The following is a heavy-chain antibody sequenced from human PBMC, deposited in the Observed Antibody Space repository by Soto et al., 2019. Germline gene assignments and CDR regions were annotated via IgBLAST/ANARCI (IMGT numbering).Heavy chain of an antibody. CDR3: ARGEQYSGRIFDY. V-gene: IGHV6-1*01. D-gene: IGHD1-26*01. J-gene: IGHJ4*01. CDR2: TYYRSKWYY. Sequence: SQTLSLTCAITGDSVSSNSAGWSWVRQSPSRGLEWLGRTYYRSKWYYEYAVSVRGRITINPNTSKNQGSLQLNSVTPEDTAVYFCARGEQYSGRIFDYWGQGTLVTVSS. CDR1: GDSVSSNSAG.